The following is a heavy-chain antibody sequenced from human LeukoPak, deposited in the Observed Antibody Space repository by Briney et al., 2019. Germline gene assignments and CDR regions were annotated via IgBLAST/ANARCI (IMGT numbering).Heavy chain of an antibody. CDR2: IRYDGSNK. CDR3: ARDFVEEQWLTRNYYYYYMDV. J-gene: IGHJ6*03. Sequence: GGSLRLSCAASGFTFSSYDMHWVRQAPGKGLEWVAFIRYDGSNKYYADSVKGRFTISRDNSKNTLYLQMNSLRAEDTAVYYCARDFVEEQWLTRNYYYYYMDVWGKGTTVTVSS. V-gene: IGHV3-30*02. D-gene: IGHD6-19*01. CDR1: GFTFSSYD.